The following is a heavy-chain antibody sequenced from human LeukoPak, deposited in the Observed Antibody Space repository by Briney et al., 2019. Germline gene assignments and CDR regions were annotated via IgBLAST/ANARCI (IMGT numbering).Heavy chain of an antibody. CDR2: IIPIFGTA. CDR3: AAIFGVVIMNYMDV. J-gene: IGHJ6*03. CDR1: GGTFSSYA. D-gene: IGHD3-3*01. V-gene: IGHV1-69*13. Sequence: SVEVSCKASGGTFSSYAISWVRQAPGQGLEWMGGIIPIFGTANYAQKFQGRVSITADESTSTAYMELSSLRSEDTAVYYCAAIFGVVIMNYMDVWGKGTTVTVSS.